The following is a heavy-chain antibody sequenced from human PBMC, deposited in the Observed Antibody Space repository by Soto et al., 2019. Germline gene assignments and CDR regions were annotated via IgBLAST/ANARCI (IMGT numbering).Heavy chain of an antibody. Sequence: QVQLVQSGAEVKKPGASVKVSCKASGYTFTNYGISWVRQAPGQGLEWMGWISAYNGNTNHAQKLQGRVTMTTDTSTSTAYMELRSLRSDDTAVYYCARAALGYSYDEPVYWGQGTLVSVSS. CDR1: GYTFTNYG. D-gene: IGHD5-18*01. J-gene: IGHJ4*02. V-gene: IGHV1-18*01. CDR2: ISAYNGNT. CDR3: ARAALGYSYDEPVY.